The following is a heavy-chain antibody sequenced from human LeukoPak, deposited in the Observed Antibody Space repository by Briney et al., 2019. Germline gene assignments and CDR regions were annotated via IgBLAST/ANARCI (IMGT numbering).Heavy chain of an antibody. Sequence: SVKVSCKASGGTFSSYAISWVRQAPGQGLEWMGRIIPIFGIANYAQKFQGRVTITADKSTSTAYMELSSLRSEDTAVYYCARAGGSERIYYYYSMDVWGQGTTVTVSS. CDR3: ARAGGSERIYYYYSMDV. D-gene: IGHD2-15*01. J-gene: IGHJ6*02. CDR1: GGTFSSYA. V-gene: IGHV1-69*04. CDR2: IIPIFGIA.